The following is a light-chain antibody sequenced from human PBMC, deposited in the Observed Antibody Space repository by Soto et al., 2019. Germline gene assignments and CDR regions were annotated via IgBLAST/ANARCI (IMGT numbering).Light chain of an antibody. CDR1: NIGSKS. V-gene: IGLV3-21*04. Sequence: SYELTQPPSVSVAPGKTARITCWGNNIGSKSVHWYQQKPGQAPVLVIYYDSDRPSGIPERFSGSNSGNTATLTISRVEAGDEADYYCQVWDSSSDHNVFGSGTQLTVL. CDR2: YDS. CDR3: QVWDSSSDHNV. J-gene: IGLJ6*01.